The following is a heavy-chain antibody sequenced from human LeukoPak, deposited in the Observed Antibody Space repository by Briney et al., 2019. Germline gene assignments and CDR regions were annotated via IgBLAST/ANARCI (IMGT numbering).Heavy chain of an antibody. Sequence: GASVKVSCKASGYTFTGYYMHWVRQAPGQGLEWMGWINPNSGGTTYAQKFQGRVTMTRDTSISTAYMELSRLRSDDTAVYYCARGGGYSYGYVLIFDYWGQGTPVTVSS. V-gene: IGHV1-2*02. CDR2: INPNSGGT. D-gene: IGHD5-18*01. CDR1: GYTFTGYY. J-gene: IGHJ4*02. CDR3: ARGGGYSYGYVLIFDY.